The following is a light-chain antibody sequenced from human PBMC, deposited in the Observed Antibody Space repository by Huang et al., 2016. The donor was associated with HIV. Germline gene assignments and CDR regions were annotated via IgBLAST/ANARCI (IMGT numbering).Light chain of an antibody. CDR3: MQSLQTPGT. J-gene: IGKJ5*01. Sequence: DIVMIQSPLSLSVTPGEAASISCRSSQSLLHGNGYNYLEWYLQKPGHAPQLRIYSGSVRAPGCPARFSASGSGTDVSLTISSVEAEDIGIYYCMQSLQTPGTFGQGTRLDIK. CDR1: QSLLHGNGYNY. CDR2: SGS. V-gene: IGKV2-28*01.